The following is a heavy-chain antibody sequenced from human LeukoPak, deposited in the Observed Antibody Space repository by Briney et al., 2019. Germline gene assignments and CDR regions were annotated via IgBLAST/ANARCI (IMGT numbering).Heavy chain of an antibody. CDR2: IYPRDGST. CDR1: GYTFTSNY. Sequence: ASVTVSCEASGYTFTSNYIHWVRQAPGQGLEWMGMIYPRDGSTSYAQKFQGRVTVTRDTSTSTVHMELSGLRSEDTAVYYCARDQEGFDYWGQGTLVTVSS. CDR3: ARDQEGFDY. J-gene: IGHJ4*02. V-gene: IGHV1-46*01.